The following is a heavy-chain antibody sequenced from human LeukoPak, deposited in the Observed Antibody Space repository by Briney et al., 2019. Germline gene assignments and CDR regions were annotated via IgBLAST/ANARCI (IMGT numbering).Heavy chain of an antibody. Sequence: GGSLRLSCAAAGFTFSSYAMSWVRQAPGEGLEWVSAISGSGGSTYYEDSVKGRFTIARDNSKNALYLQMNSLKAEDTAVYCCAKGRIAARPRRFDYWGQGTLVTVSS. D-gene: IGHD6-6*01. CDR2: ISGSGGST. CDR1: GFTFSSYA. CDR3: AKGRIAARPRRFDY. V-gene: IGHV3-23*01. J-gene: IGHJ4*02.